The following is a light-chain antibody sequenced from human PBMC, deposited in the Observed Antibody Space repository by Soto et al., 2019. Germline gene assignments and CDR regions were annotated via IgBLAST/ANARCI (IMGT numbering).Light chain of an antibody. J-gene: IGKJ4*01. CDR1: QNIARY. CDR2: ATS. Sequence: DVQLTQSPSSLSASVGDRVSITCRASQNIARYLNWYHQKPGKAPKLLVFATSSLQSGVPSRFSGSGSGTDFTLTINNLQPEDFGIYYCQLSYSPPLTFGVGTKVDLK. CDR3: QLSYSPPLT. V-gene: IGKV1-39*01.